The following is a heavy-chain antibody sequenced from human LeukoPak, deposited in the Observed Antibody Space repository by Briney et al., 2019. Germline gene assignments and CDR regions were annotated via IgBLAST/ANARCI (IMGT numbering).Heavy chain of an antibody. CDR1: GGSINSGTYY. V-gene: IGHV4-61*02. CDR2: IYTTGST. Sequence: SETLSLTCTVPGGSINSGTYYWSWIRQPAGKGLEWIGRIYTTGSTKYNPSLKSRVTISVDTSKNQFSLKLSSVTAADTAVYYCARVRCTNGICYAGYYYMDVWGKGTTVTVSS. CDR3: ARVRCTNGICYAGYYYMDV. D-gene: IGHD2-8*01. J-gene: IGHJ6*03.